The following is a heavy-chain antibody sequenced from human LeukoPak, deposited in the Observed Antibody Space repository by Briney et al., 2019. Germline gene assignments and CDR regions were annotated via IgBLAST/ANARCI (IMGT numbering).Heavy chain of an antibody. V-gene: IGHV4-59*08. CDR2: IYYSGST. CDR3: ERLGPGYSNSWSNDAFAI. Sequence: SETLSLTCTVSGGSISSYYWSWIRQPPGKGLEWIAYIYYSGSTNYNTSLKSRVTISVAPSKNQYSLKLSSVTAADTDVYYFERLGPGYSNSWSNDAFAIWGQGTMVTVSS. J-gene: IGHJ3*02. CDR1: GGSISSYY. D-gene: IGHD6-13*01.